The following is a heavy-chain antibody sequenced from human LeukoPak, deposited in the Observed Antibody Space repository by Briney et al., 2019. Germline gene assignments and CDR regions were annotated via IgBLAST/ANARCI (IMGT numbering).Heavy chain of an antibody. CDR2: ISSGSSTI. D-gene: IGHD3-10*01. CDR3: ATPITMVRGVMNY. J-gene: IGHJ4*02. Sequence: GRSLRLSCAASGFTFSSYSMNWVRQAPGKGLEWVSYISSGSSTIYYADSVKGRFTISRDNAKNSLYLQMNSLRAEDTAVYYCATPITMVRGVMNYWGQGTLVTVSS. CDR1: GFTFSSYS. V-gene: IGHV3-48*04.